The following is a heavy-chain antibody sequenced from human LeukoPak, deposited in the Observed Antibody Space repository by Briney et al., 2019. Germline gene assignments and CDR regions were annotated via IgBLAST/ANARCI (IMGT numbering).Heavy chain of an antibody. D-gene: IGHD2-15*01. J-gene: IGHJ3*02. CDR2: ISSSSSYI. Sequence: GRSLRLSCAASGFTFSSYSMNWVRQAPGKGLEWVSSISSSSSYIYYADSVKGRFTISRDNAKNSLYLQMNSLRAEDTAVYYCARDQGCSGGSCLPRVAFDIWGQGTMVTVSS. CDR3: ARDQGCSGGSCLPRVAFDI. V-gene: IGHV3-21*01. CDR1: GFTFSSYS.